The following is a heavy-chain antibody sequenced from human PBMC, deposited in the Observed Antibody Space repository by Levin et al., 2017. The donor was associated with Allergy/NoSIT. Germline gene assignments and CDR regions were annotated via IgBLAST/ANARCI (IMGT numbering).Heavy chain of an antibody. Sequence: GESLKISCAASGFIFSSYAMHWVRQAPGKGLEWVTIISYDGSKKYYADSLKGRFTISRDNSKNTLYLQMNSLRAEDTAVYHCARANAGWYDAFDIWGQGTVVTVSS. V-gene: IGHV3-30*04. J-gene: IGHJ3*02. CDR2: ISYDGSKK. CDR3: ARANAGWYDAFDI. CDR1: GFIFSSYA. D-gene: IGHD6-19*01.